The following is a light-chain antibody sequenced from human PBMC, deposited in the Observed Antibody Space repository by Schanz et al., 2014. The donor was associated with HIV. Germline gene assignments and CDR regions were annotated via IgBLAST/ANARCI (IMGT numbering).Light chain of an antibody. CDR1: SMAFSSSNF. Sequence: QSALTQPTSVSGSPGQSITISCTGASMAFSSSNFVSWYQQHPGEAPRLIIYDVTSRPSGISTRFSASKSGDTASLTISGLQSEDEGDYYCSTYTTSNTWVFGGGTQLTVL. J-gene: IGLJ3*02. CDR2: DVT. V-gene: IGLV2-14*03. CDR3: STYTTSNTWV.